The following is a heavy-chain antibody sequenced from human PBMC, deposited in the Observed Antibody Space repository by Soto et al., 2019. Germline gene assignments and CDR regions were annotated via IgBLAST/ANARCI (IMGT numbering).Heavy chain of an antibody. Sequence: QVQMVESGGGVVQPGRSLRLSCVASGFTFSSHGMHWVRQAPGKGLEWLAVIWYDGSNKYYADSVKGRFTISRDNSKNTLYLQMNSLRAEDTALYRCARWGYEKILDNWGQGTLVTVSS. CDR3: ARWGYEKILDN. CDR1: GFTFSSHG. V-gene: IGHV3-33*01. J-gene: IGHJ4*02. CDR2: IWYDGSNK. D-gene: IGHD3-16*01.